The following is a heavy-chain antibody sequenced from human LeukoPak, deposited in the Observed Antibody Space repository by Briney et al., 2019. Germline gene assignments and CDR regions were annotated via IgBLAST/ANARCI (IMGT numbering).Heavy chain of an antibody. CDR2: ISSSSSYI. CDR1: GFTFSSYS. J-gene: IGHJ4*02. V-gene: IGHV3-21*01. D-gene: IGHD3-16*01. CDR3: ARGQIMVDY. Sequence: GGSLILSCVASGFTFSSYSMKWVRQAPGKGLEWVSSISSSSSYIYYADSVKGRFTISRDNAKNSLYLQMNSLRAEDTAVYYCARGQIMVDYWGQGTLVTVSS.